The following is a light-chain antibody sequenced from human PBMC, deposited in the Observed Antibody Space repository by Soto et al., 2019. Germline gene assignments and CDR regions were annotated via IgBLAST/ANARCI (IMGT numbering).Light chain of an antibody. CDR2: SAS. V-gene: IGKV1-27*01. J-gene: IGKJ1*01. CDR1: QGIRTY. CDR3: QKYDSAPWT. Sequence: IQMTQSPSSLSASVGDRVTITCRASQGIRTYLAWYQQKPGKVPKLLIFSASTLQSGVPPRFSGSGSGTDSTLTISSLQPEDVASYYCQKYDSAPWTFGQGTKVEIK.